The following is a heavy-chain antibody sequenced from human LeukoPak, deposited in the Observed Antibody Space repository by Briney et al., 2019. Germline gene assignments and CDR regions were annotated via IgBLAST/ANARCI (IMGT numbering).Heavy chain of an antibody. J-gene: IGHJ4*02. CDR2: INPNGITT. Sequence: GGSLRLSCAAPGFIFRNYWMHWVRQAPGKGLVWVARINPNGITTTYTDSVKGRFTISRDNAKNTLYLQMNGLRVEDTAVYYCARDFAGDRDYWGQGTLVTVSS. CDR1: GFIFRNYW. D-gene: IGHD4-17*01. V-gene: IGHV3-74*01. CDR3: ARDFAGDRDY.